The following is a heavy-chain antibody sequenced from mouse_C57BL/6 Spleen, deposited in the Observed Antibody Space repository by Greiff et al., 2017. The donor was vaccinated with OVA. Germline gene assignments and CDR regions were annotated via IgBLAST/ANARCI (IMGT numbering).Heavy chain of an antibody. J-gene: IGHJ4*01. CDR1: GYTFTSYW. Sequence: VQLQQPGAELVMPGASVKLSCKASGYTFTSYWMHWVKQRPGQGLEWIGEIDPSDSYTNYNQKFKGKSTLTVDKSSSTAYMQLRSLTSEDSAVYYCARSDPYYYGSSYFAMDYWGQGTSVTVSS. CDR3: ARSDPYYYGSSYFAMDY. D-gene: IGHD1-1*01. CDR2: IDPSDSYT. V-gene: IGHV1-69*01.